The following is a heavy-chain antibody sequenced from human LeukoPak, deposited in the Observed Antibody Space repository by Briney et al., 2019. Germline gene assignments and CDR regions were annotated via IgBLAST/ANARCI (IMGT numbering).Heavy chain of an antibody. V-gene: IGHV2-5*02. Sequence: SGPTLVNPTQTLTLTCTFSGFSLSTSGVGVGWIRQPPGKALEWLALIYWDDDKRYSPSLKSRLTITKDTSKNQMVLTMTNMDPVDTATYYCARSPYYDILTGSRGTFDYWGQGTLVTVSS. CDR2: IYWDDDK. CDR1: GFSLSTSGVG. J-gene: IGHJ4*02. CDR3: ARSPYYDILTGSRGTFDY. D-gene: IGHD3-9*01.